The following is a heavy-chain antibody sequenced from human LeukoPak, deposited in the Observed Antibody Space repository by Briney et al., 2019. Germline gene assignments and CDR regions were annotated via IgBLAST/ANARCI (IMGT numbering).Heavy chain of an antibody. J-gene: IGHJ3*02. V-gene: IGHV3-48*03. Sequence: GGSLRLSCAASEFTFTSYELNWVRQAPGKGLEWVSYISSSGNTISYADSVKGRFTISRDNAKNSLYLQVISLRAEDTAVYYCARGPSITARYDAFDIWGQGTMVTVSS. CDR2: ISSSGNTI. D-gene: IGHD6-6*01. CDR1: EFTFTSYE. CDR3: ARGPSITARYDAFDI.